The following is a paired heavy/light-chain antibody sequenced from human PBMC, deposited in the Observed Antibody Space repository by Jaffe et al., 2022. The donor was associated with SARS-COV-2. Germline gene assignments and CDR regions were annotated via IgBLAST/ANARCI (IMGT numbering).Heavy chain of an antibody. CDR3: EVVVPTAGIDY. Sequence: QLQLQESGPGLVKSSETLSLTCTVSGGSISSSNYYWDWIRQPPGKGLEWIGTIYYSGNTYYNPSLKSRVTISIDTSRNQFSLRLSSVTAADTAVYYCEVVVPTAGIDYWGRGTLVTVST. V-gene: IGHV4-39*01. J-gene: IGHJ4*02. CDR1: GGSISSSNYY. D-gene: IGHD2-2*01. CDR2: IYYSGNT.
Light chain of an antibody. CDR1: QSVSSY. CDR2: DVS. V-gene: IGKV3-11*01. CDR3: QQRNNWPMCT. J-gene: IGKJ2*02. Sequence: EIVLTQSPATLSLSPGERATLSCRASQSVSSYLAWYQQKPGRAPRLLIYDVSNRATGIPARFSGSGSGTDFTLTISSLEPEDFAVYYCQQRNNWPMCTFGQGTKLEIK.